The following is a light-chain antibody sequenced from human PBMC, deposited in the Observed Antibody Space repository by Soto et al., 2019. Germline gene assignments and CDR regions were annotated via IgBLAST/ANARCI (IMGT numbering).Light chain of an antibody. Sequence: DIQMTQSPSTLSASIGDRVTITCRASQTINNWLAWYQQKPGKAPNLLIYHASNLETGVPSRFSGSAFGTEVTLTISSLQPDDFATYYCQHYNSYPWTFGQGTKVKIK. V-gene: IGKV1-5*01. J-gene: IGKJ1*01. CDR2: HAS. CDR1: QTINNW. CDR3: QHYNSYPWT.